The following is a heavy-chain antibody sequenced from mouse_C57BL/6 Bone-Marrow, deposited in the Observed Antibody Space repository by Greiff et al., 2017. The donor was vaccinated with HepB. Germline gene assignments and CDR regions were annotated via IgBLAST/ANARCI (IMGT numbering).Heavy chain of an antibody. J-gene: IGHJ4*01. CDR1: GFNIKDDY. V-gene: IGHV14-4*01. Sequence: VQLQQPGAELVRPGASVKLSCTASGFNIKDDYMHWVKQRPEQGLEWIGWIDPENGDTEYASKFQGKATITADTSSNTAYLQLSSLTSEDTAVYYCTFYYGYDVDYAMDYWGQGTSVTVSS. CDR2: IDPENGDT. CDR3: TFYYGYDVDYAMDY. D-gene: IGHD2-2*01.